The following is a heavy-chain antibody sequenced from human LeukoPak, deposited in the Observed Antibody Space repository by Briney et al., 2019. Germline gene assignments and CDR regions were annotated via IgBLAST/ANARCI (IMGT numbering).Heavy chain of an antibody. CDR2: INPNNGNT. D-gene: IGHD1-26*01. CDR1: GYTFTGYY. J-gene: IGHJ4*02. V-gene: IGHV1-18*04. Sequence: ASVKVSCKASGYTFTGYYMHWVRQAPGQGLEWMGWINPNNGNTNYAQKLQGRVTMTTDTSTSTAYMELRSLRSDDTAVYYCARATQYSGSYYFDYWGQGTLVTVSS. CDR3: ARATQYSGSYYFDY.